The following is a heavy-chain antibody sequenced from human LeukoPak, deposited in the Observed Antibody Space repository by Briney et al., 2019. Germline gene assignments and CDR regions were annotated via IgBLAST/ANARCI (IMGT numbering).Heavy chain of an antibody. V-gene: IGHV1-2*02. J-gene: IGHJ4*02. CDR3: ARDEGIFSGWPDY. CDR2: INPNSGGT. Sequence: ASVKVSCKASGYTFTGYYMHWVRQAPGQGLEWMGWINPNSGGTNYAQKFQGRVTMTRDTSISTAYMELSRLRSDDTAVYYCARDEGIFSGWPDYWGQGTLVTVSS. CDR1: GYTFTGYY. D-gene: IGHD6-19*01.